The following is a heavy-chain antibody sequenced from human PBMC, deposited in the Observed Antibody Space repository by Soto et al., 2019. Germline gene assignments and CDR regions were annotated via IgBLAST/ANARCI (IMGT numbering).Heavy chain of an antibody. CDR1: GGTFSSYA. D-gene: IGHD6-13*01. CDR2: IVPLFRTT. CDR3: ARGGYSSTWSNLLDRSGLDV. J-gene: IGHJ6*02. Sequence: QVQLVQSGAEAKKPGSSVKVSCKTSGGTFSSYAISWVRQAPGQGLEWMGGIVPLFRTTNYAQKFQGRVTITADTSAYTVYMELGGLRSGDTAVYYCARGGYSSTWSNLLDRSGLDVWGQGTTVTVS. V-gene: IGHV1-69*06.